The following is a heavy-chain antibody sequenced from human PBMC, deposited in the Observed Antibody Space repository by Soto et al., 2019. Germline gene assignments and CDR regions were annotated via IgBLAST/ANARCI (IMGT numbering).Heavy chain of an antibody. V-gene: IGHV1-3*01. D-gene: IGHD7-27*01. CDR1: GYTFSSYA. CDR3: ARDTGDGTFDF. J-gene: IGHJ4*02. Sequence: EASVKVSCKASGYTFSSYAMHWVRQAPGQRLEWMGWINAGYGNTKSSRKFQDRVTISRDTSASTAYMELTSLRSEDTAVYYCARDTGDGTFDFWGQGTLVTVSS. CDR2: INAGYGNT.